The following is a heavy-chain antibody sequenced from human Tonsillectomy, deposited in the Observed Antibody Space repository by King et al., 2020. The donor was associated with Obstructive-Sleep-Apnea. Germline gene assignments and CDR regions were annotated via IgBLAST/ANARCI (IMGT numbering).Heavy chain of an antibody. CDR1: GGSISSGDYY. D-gene: IGHD6-13*01. CDR3: ASQEGGAHSSSWFIPHSGFDP. Sequence: VQLQESGPGLVKPSQTLSLTCTVSGGSISSGDYYWSWIRQPPGKGLEWIGYIYYSGSTYYNPSLKSRVTISVDTSKNQFSLKLSSVTAADTAVYYCASQEGGAHSSSWFIPHSGFDPWGQGTLVTVSS. J-gene: IGHJ5*02. V-gene: IGHV4-30-4*01. CDR2: IYYSGST.